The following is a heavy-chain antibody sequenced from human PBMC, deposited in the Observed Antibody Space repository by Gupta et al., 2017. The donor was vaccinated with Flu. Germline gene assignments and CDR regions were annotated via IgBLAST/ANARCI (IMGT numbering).Heavy chain of an antibody. D-gene: IGHD2-2*01. Sequence: SSDSAYWNWIRQHPGKAPEWIGQIYFSGSTSYNPSLKSRVSISVDTSKNQFSLRLTSVTVADTAVYYCAKDSSISWFFTWGQGTLVTVSS. V-gene: IGHV4-31*02. CDR1: SSDSAY. CDR2: IYFSGST. J-gene: IGHJ5*02. CDR3: AKDSSISWFFT.